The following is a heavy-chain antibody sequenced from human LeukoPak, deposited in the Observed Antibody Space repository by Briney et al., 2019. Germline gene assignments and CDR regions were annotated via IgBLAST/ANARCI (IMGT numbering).Heavy chain of an antibody. J-gene: IGHJ4*02. CDR2: IYYSGST. CDR1: GGSISSGDYY. Sequence: SQTLSLTCTVSGGSISSGDYYWSWIRQPPGKGLEWIGYIYYSGSTYYNPPLKSRVTISVDTSKNQFSLKLSSVTAADTAVYYCARERWFGELSSGDYWGQGTLVTVSS. CDR3: ARERWFGELSSGDY. V-gene: IGHV4-30-4*01. D-gene: IGHD3-10*01.